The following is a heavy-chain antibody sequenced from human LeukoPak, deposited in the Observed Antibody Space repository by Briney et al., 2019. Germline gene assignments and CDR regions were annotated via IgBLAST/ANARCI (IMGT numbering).Heavy chain of an antibody. J-gene: IGHJ4*02. Sequence: PSETLSLTCTVPGGSIRSYYWSWIRQPPGKGLEWIGHMYYSGSTTYNPSLKSRVSISVDTSKNQVSLRLGSVTAADTAVYYCASLRLGDLSLFDYWGRGTRVTVSS. V-gene: IGHV4-59*01. D-gene: IGHD3-16*02. CDR1: GGSIRSYY. CDR2: MYYSGST. CDR3: ASLRLGDLSLFDY.